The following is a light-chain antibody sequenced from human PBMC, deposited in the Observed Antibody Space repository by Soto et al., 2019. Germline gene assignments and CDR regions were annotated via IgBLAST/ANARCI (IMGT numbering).Light chain of an antibody. Sequence: EIVLTQSPGTLSLSPGERATLSCRASQSVSSSYLAWYQQKPGQAPRLLIYGASSRATGIPDRFSGSGSGTYVTLTISRLEPEYFAVYYCQQYGSSRTFGQGTKVEIK. CDR2: GAS. J-gene: IGKJ1*01. CDR3: QQYGSSRT. CDR1: QSVSSSY. V-gene: IGKV3-20*01.